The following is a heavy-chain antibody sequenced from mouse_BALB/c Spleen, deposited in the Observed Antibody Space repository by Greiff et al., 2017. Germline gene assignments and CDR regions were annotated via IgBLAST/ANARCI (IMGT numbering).Heavy chain of an antibody. CDR2: IDPETGGT. J-gene: IGHJ3*01. Sequence: VHVKQSGAELVRPGASVTLSCKTSGYTFTDYEIHWVKQTPVHGLEWIGAIDPETGGTAYNQKFKGKATLTADKSSSTAYMELRSLTSEDSAVYYCTSGQLGRFAYWGQGTLVTVSA. V-gene: IGHV1-15*01. CDR3: TSGQLGRFAY. D-gene: IGHD4-1*02. CDR1: GYTFTDYE.